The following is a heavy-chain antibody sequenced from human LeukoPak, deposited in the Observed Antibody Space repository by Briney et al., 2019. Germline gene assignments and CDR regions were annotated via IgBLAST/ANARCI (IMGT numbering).Heavy chain of an antibody. Sequence: PGGSLKLSCAASGLTSSDYYMTWVRQAPGKGLEWVSIISSGSSAIFSADALKGRFTISRDDAKNLLYLDMNSLRAEDTAVYYCARGHTAVTRHFDFWGQGTLVTVSS. J-gene: IGHJ4*02. CDR3: ARGHTAVTRHFDF. CDR2: ISSGSSAI. CDR1: GLTSSDYY. V-gene: IGHV3-69-1*01. D-gene: IGHD4-17*01.